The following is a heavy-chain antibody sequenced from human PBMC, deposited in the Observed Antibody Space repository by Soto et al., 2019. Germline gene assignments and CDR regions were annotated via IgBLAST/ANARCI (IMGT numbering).Heavy chain of an antibody. V-gene: IGHV3-30*03. J-gene: IGHJ4*02. CDR3: TRLYGGYDYDGVYFDY. CDR2: ISYDGSNE. CDR1: GFTFSNYG. Sequence: PGGSLRLSCEASGFTFSNYGTHWVRQAPGEGLEWVAHISYDGSNEHYTDSVKGRFTISRDNSKNTVYLQMNSLKTEDTAVYYCTRLYGGYDYDGVYFDYWGQGTLVTVSS. D-gene: IGHD3-22*01.